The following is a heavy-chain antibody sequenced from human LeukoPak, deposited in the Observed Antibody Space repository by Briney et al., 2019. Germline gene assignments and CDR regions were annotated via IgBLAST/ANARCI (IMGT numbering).Heavy chain of an antibody. Sequence: SETLSLTCTVSGGFISSSTYYWGWIRQPPGKGLEWIGSITYSGSTYYNPSLKSRVTISVDTPKNEFSLRLTSVTAADTAVYYCAREANYYGSGSYFEGTFDYWGQGSLVTVSS. V-gene: IGHV4-39*07. J-gene: IGHJ4*02. D-gene: IGHD3-10*01. CDR3: AREANYYGSGSYFEGTFDY. CDR1: GGFISSSTYY. CDR2: ITYSGST.